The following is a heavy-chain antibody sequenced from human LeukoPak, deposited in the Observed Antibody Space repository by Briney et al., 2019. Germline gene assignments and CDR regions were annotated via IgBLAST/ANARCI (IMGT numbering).Heavy chain of an antibody. CDR1: GFTFSSYW. V-gene: IGHV3-74*01. CDR3: ARSSYQPYFDY. Sequence: PGGSLRLSCAASGFTFSSYWIHWVRQAPGKGLVWVSRINGDGGTSTYADSVRGRFTISRDNARNTVYLQMNSLRAEDTAVYYCARSSYQPYFDYWGRGTLVTVSS. CDR2: INGDGGTS. J-gene: IGHJ4*02. D-gene: IGHD1-26*01.